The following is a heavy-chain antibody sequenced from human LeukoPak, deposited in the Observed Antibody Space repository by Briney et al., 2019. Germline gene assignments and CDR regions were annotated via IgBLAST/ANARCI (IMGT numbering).Heavy chain of an antibody. D-gene: IGHD6-19*01. J-gene: IGHJ3*01. V-gene: IGHV1-69*06. Sequence: SVKVSCKASGGTFSSYAISRVRQAPGQGLEWMGGIIPIFGTANYAQKFQGRVTITADKSTSTAYMELSSLRSEDTAVYYCARVIGESGWYGTFDVWGQGTMVTVSS. CDR3: ARVIGESGWYGTFDV. CDR1: GGTFSSYA. CDR2: IIPIFGTA.